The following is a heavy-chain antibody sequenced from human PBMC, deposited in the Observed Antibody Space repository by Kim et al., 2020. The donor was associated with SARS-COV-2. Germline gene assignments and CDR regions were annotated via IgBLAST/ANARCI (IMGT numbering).Heavy chain of an antibody. CDR1: GFTFSSYA. D-gene: IGHD4-17*01. Sequence: GGSLRLSCAASGFTFSSYAMSWVRQAPGKGLEWVSAISGSGGSTYYADSVKGRFTISRDNSKNTLYLQMNSLRAEDTAVYYCAKAKSYTVTPGGVDYWGQGTLVTFSS. J-gene: IGHJ4*02. CDR3: AKAKSYTVTPGGVDY. CDR2: ISGSGGST. V-gene: IGHV3-23*01.